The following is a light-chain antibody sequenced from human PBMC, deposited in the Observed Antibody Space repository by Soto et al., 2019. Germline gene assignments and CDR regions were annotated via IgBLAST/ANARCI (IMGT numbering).Light chain of an antibody. J-gene: IGLJ2*01. CDR3: CSYAGSYTPHVV. CDR2: DVS. CDR1: SSDVGGYNY. V-gene: IGLV2-11*01. Sequence: QSALTQPRSVSGSPGQSVTISCTGTSSDVGGYNYVSWYQQHPGKAPKLMIYDVSKRPSGVPDRFSGSKSGNTASLTISGLRAEDEADYYCCSYAGSYTPHVVFGGGTKLTVL.